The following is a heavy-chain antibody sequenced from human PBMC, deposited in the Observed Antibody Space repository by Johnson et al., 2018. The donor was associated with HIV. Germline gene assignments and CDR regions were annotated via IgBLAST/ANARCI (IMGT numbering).Heavy chain of an antibody. D-gene: IGHD3-3*01. J-gene: IGHJ3*02. CDR3: AAYYDFWSGSYTSGFDI. V-gene: IGHV3-23*04. CDR2: ISGSGGST. Sequence: VQLVESGGGLVQPGGSLRMSCVASGFTFSTYGMTWVRQAPGKGLEWVSAISGSGGSTYYADSVKGRFTISRDNAKRSLYVEMNSLRAEDTAVYYCAAYYDFWSGSYTSGFDIWGQGTMVTVSS. CDR1: GFTFSTYG.